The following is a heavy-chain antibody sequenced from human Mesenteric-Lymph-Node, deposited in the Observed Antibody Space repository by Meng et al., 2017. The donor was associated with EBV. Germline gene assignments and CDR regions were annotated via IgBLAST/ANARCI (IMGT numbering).Heavy chain of an antibody. CDR2: IHQSGST. CDR3: AGTHYGDYGPSYLDY. J-gene: IGHJ4*02. D-gene: IGHD4-17*01. V-gene: IGHV4-4*02. CDR1: SGSISSSSS. Sequence: QVQPQDAGPGLVKPSGTLSLTCAVSSGSISSSSSWSWVRQPPGKGLEWIGNIHQSGSTNYNPSLKSRVTISVDKSKSQISLNLRSLTAADTAVYYCAGTHYGDYGPSYLDYWGQGTLVTVSS.